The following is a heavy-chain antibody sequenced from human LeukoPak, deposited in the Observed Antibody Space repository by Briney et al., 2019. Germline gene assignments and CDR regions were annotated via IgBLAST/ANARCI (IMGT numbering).Heavy chain of an antibody. J-gene: IGHJ5*02. Sequence: GGSVRLSCAASGFTFSSYWMHWVRQAPGKGLVWVSRINSDGSSTSYADSVKGRFTISRDNAKNSLYLQLNSLRAEDTAVYYCARSLVVGATYPYHWGQGTLVTVSS. V-gene: IGHV3-74*01. CDR3: ARSLVVGATYPYH. CDR2: INSDGSST. CDR1: GFTFSSYW. D-gene: IGHD1-26*01.